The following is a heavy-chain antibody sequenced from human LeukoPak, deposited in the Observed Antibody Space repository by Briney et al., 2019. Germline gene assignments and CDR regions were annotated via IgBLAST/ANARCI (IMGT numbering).Heavy chain of an antibody. Sequence: GGSLRLSCAASGFTVSSNYMSWVRQAPGEGLEWVSVIYSGGSTYYADSVKGRFTISRDNSKNTLYLQMNSLRAEDTAVYYCASGYSGYDSVYYYYYGMDVWGQGTTVTVSS. J-gene: IGHJ6*02. CDR3: ASGYSGYDSVYYYYYGMDV. D-gene: IGHD5-12*01. CDR1: GFTVSSNY. V-gene: IGHV3-53*01. CDR2: IYSGGST.